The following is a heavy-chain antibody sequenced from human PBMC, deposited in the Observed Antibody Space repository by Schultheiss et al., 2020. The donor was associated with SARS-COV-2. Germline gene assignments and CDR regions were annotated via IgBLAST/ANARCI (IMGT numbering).Heavy chain of an antibody. V-gene: IGHV1-69*13. D-gene: IGHD1-26*01. CDR1: GGTFSSYA. J-gene: IGHJ6*02. CDR3: ARDGQGWEGYYYYGMDV. Sequence: SVKVSCKASGGTFSSYAISWVRQAPGQGLEWMGGIIPIFGTANYAQKFQGRVTITADESTSTAYMELRSLRSDDTAVYYCARDGQGWEGYYYYGMDVWGQGTTVTVSS. CDR2: IIPIFGTA.